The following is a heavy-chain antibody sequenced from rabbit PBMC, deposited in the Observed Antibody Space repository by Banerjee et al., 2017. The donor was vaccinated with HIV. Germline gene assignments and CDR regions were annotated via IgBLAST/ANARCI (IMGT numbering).Heavy chain of an antibody. CDR2: ISVGNSGST. V-gene: IGHV1S45*01. D-gene: IGHD7-1*01. CDR3: ARDAGGDGYSNDL. CDR1: GFSFSSGYY. Sequence: QEQLVESGGGLVKPEGSLTLTCKASGFSFSSGYYMCWVRQAPGKGLEWIGCISVGNSGSTYYASWAKGRFTISKTSSTTVTLQMTSLTAADTATYFCARDAGGDGYSNDLWGPGTLVTVS. J-gene: IGHJ4*01.